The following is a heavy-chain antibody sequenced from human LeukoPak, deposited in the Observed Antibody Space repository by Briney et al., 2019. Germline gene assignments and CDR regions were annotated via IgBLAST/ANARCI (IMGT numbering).Heavy chain of an antibody. J-gene: IGHJ6*03. CDR3: ARALTGTGVNYSYYYYMDV. CDR1: GGSISSYY. Sequence: SETLSLTCTVSGGSISSYYWSWIRQPPGKGLEWIGEINHSGSTNYNPSLKSRVTISVDTSKNQFSLKLSSVTAADTAVYYCARALTGTGVNYSYYYYMDVWGKGTTVTVSS. D-gene: IGHD1-20*01. CDR2: INHSGST. V-gene: IGHV4-34*01.